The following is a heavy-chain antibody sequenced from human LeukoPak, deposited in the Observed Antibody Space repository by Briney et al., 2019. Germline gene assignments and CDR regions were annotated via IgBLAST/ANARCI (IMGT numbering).Heavy chain of an antibody. CDR1: GGSISSYY. J-gene: IGHJ4*02. CDR2: IYYSGST. CDR3: ARGGIAVARAFDY. V-gene: IGHV4-59*12. Sequence: PSETLSLTCTVSGGSISSYYWSWVRQPPGKGLEWIGYIYYSGSTNYNPSLKSRVTISVDTSKNQFSLKLNSVTAADTAVYFCARGGIAVARAFDYWGQGALVTVSS. D-gene: IGHD6-19*01.